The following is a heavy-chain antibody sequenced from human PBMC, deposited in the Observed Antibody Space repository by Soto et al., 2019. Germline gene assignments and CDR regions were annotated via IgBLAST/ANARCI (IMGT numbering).Heavy chain of an antibody. Sequence: ASVKVSCKASGGTFSSYAISWVRQAPGQGLEWMGGIIPIFGTANYAQKFQGRVTITADESTSTAYMELSSLRSEDTAVYYCARGYPMVYARGGVAVAGGAVDYWGQGTLVTVSS. D-gene: IGHD6-19*01. CDR3: ARGYPMVYARGGVAVAGGAVDY. V-gene: IGHV1-69*13. CDR2: IIPIFGTA. J-gene: IGHJ4*02. CDR1: GGTFSSYA.